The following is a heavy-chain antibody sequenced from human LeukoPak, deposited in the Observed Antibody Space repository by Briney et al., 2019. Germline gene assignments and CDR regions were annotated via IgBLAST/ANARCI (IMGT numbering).Heavy chain of an antibody. CDR3: ARRGGHGGSFDY. CDR2: IYYSGSGST. Sequence: SETLSLTCTVSGDSITSGRYYWSWIRQPPGKGLEWIGYIYYSGSGSTNYNPSLKSRVTISVDTSKNQFSLKLSSVTAADTAVYYCARRGGHGGSFDYWGQGTLVTVSS. J-gene: IGHJ4*02. CDR1: GDSITSGRYY. V-gene: IGHV4-61*01. D-gene: IGHD4-23*01.